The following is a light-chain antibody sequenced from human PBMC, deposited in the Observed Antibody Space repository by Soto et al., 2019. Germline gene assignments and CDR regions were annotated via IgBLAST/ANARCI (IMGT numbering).Light chain of an antibody. CDR3: TSHAGSNNYV. Sequence: QSSLTAPPSSSGSPGQSVTISCTGTISDVGGYNYVSWYQQHPGKAPKLIISEVSKRPSGVPDRFSGSKSGNTASLTVSGLQAEDEADYYCTSHAGSNNYVFGTGTKVNVL. CDR1: ISDVGGYNY. CDR2: EVS. V-gene: IGLV2-8*01. J-gene: IGLJ1*01.